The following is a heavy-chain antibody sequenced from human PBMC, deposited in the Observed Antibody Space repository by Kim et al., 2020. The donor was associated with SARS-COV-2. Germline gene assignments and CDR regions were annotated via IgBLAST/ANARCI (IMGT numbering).Heavy chain of an antibody. J-gene: IGHJ4*02. D-gene: IGHD5-12*01. CDR3: AREGYSGYGYCDY. V-gene: IGHV4-31*01. Sequence: SNPSLTSLVTISVDTSKIQFSLKLGSVTAADTAVYYGAREGYSGYGYCDYWGQGTLVTVCS.